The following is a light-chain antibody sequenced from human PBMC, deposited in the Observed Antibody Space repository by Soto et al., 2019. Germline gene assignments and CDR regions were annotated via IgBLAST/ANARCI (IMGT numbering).Light chain of an antibody. CDR1: SSDVGGYNY. CDR2: EVS. Sequence: QSVLTQPASVSGSPGQSITISCTGTSSDVGGYNYVSWYQHHPGKVPKIMIYEVSNRPSGISNRFSGSKSGNTASLTISGLQSEDEADYYCTSYTSRTTLVFGGGTKLTVL. J-gene: IGLJ2*01. CDR3: TSYTSRTTLV. V-gene: IGLV2-14*01.